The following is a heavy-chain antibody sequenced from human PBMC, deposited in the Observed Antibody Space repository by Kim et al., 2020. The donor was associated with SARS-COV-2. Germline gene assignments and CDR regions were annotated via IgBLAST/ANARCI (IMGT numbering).Heavy chain of an antibody. CDR1: GFTFLSVG. Sequence: GGSLRLSCAASGFTFLSVGLHWVRQAPGQGLEWVSGISGSGRTAFYADSVKGRFTTSRDNSKNTLYLQMNSLRAEDTAIYYCAKRACYETSAYYFDSWGQGTLVIVSS. V-gene: IGHV3-23*01. CDR3: AKRACYETSAYYFDS. J-gene: IGHJ4*02. CDR2: ISGSGRTA. D-gene: IGHD3-22*01.